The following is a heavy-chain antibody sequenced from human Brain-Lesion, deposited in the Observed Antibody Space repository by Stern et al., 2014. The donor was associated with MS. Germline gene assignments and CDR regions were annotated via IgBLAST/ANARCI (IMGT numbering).Heavy chain of an antibody. CDR3: ATYYYDSTGYNDF. CDR2: INPKSGGP. D-gene: IGHD3-22*01. V-gene: IGHV1-2*04. J-gene: IGHJ4*02. Sequence: QVHLVESGAEVKKPGASVKVSCKASGYTFTGYYMHWVRQTPGQGLEWMGWINPKSGGPNYAQKFQGWVTMTRDTSINTAYMELSRLRSDDTAVYYCATYYYDSTGYNDFWGQGTLVTVSS. CDR1: GYTFTGYY.